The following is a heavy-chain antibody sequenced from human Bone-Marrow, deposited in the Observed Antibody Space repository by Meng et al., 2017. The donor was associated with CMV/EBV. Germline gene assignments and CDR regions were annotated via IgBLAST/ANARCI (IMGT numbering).Heavy chain of an antibody. CDR2: INSDGSST. D-gene: IGHD6-19*01. V-gene: IGHV3-74*01. CDR3: AKDKGSGWYGDFDL. CDR1: GFTFSSYW. J-gene: IGHJ2*01. Sequence: GESLKISCAASGFTFSSYWMHWVRQAPGKGLVWVSRINSDGSSTSYADSVKGRFTISRDNAKNTLYLQMNSLRAEDTALYYCAKDKGSGWYGDFDLWGRGTLVTVSS.